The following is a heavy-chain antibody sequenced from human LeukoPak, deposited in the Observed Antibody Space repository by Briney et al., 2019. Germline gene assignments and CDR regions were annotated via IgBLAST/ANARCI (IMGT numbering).Heavy chain of an antibody. CDR3: ARLIKGVYSYGYLDY. Sequence: PSETLSLTCTVSGGSISSSSYYWGWIRQPPGKGLEWIGSIYYSGTTDCNPSLKSRLTISKDTSKNQFSLNLRSVTAADTAVYFCARLIKGVYSYGYLDYWGQGILVTVSS. D-gene: IGHD5-18*01. V-gene: IGHV4-39*07. J-gene: IGHJ4*02. CDR1: GGSISSSSYY. CDR2: IYYSGTT.